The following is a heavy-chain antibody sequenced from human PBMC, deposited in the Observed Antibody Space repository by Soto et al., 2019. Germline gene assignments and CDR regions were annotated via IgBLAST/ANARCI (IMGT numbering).Heavy chain of an antibody. CDR3: ARGGIQLWFRDNNWFDP. CDR1: GYTFTGYY. Sequence: GASVKVSFKASGYTFTGYYMHWLRQAPGQGLEWMGWINPNSGGTNYAQKFQDWVTMTRDTSISTAYMELSRLRSDDTAVYYCARGGIQLWFRDNNWFDPWGQGTLVNVS. V-gene: IGHV1-2*04. D-gene: IGHD5-18*01. CDR2: INPNSGGT. J-gene: IGHJ5*02.